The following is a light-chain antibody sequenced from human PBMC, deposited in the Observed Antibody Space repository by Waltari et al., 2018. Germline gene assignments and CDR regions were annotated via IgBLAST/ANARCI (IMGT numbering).Light chain of an antibody. J-gene: IGKJ1*01. V-gene: IGKV3-20*01. CDR2: GSS. CDR1: QSVSRA. Sequence: EIVLTQSPGTLSLSLGERATVSCRASQSVSRALAWYQQKPGQAPLLIIYGSSTRATGIPDRFSGSGSGTDFILTISRLEPDDVAVYYCQHYLRLPVTFGQGTTVEI. CDR3: QHYLRLPVT.